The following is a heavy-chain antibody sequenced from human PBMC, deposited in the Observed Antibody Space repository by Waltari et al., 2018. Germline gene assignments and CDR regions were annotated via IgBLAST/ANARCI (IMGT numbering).Heavy chain of an antibody. CDR1: GGTFSSYA. V-gene: IGHV1-69*08. CDR3: ASTYYDFWSGHPAKPFDY. J-gene: IGHJ4*02. D-gene: IGHD3-3*01. Sequence: QVQLVQSGAEVKKPGSSLKVSCKASGGTFSSYAISWVRQAPGQGLEWMGRISPIVGTANYAQKFQGRVTITADKSTSTAYMELSSLRSEDTAVYYCASTYYDFWSGHPAKPFDYWGQGTLVTVSS. CDR2: ISPIVGTA.